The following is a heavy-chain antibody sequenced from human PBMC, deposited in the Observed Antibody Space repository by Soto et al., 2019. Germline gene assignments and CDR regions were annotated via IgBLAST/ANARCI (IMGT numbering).Heavy chain of an antibody. Sequence: SETLSLTCAVYGGSFSGYYWSWIRQPPGKGLEWIGEINHSGSTNYNPSLKSRVTISVDTSKNQFSLKLSSVTAADTAVYYCARDIVVVVAAYHHYYYMDVWGKGTTVTVSS. CDR3: ARDIVVVVAAYHHYYYMDV. CDR1: GGSFSGYY. J-gene: IGHJ6*03. D-gene: IGHD2-15*01. CDR2: INHSGST. V-gene: IGHV4-34*01.